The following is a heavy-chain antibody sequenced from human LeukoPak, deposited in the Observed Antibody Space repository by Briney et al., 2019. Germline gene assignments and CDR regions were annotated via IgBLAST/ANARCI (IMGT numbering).Heavy chain of an antibody. D-gene: IGHD3-16*01. CDR2: VYYSGST. CDR3: ARVMGDLASLYHMDV. V-gene: IGHV4-59*11. Sequence: SETLSLTCTVSGGSNSGPYWSWVRQSPGKGLEWIGDVYYSGSTHQNPSLKSRVTISVDTSKNQFSLKLRSVTAADTAVYYCARVMGDLASLYHMDVWGKGTTVTVSS. J-gene: IGHJ6*03. CDR1: GGSNSGPY.